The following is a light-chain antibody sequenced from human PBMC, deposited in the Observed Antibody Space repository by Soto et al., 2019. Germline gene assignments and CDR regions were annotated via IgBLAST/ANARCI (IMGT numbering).Light chain of an antibody. CDR3: QQYNSEST. Sequence: DIEMTRCPSSLSASVADRGTISCWASQSISQYLAWYQQKPGKAPKLLIYDASSLEGGIPSRFSGSGSGTKFTLTISSLQPADLATYSCQQYNSESTFGQGTKVDI. CDR2: DAS. V-gene: IGKV1-5*01. J-gene: IGKJ2*01. CDR1: QSISQY.